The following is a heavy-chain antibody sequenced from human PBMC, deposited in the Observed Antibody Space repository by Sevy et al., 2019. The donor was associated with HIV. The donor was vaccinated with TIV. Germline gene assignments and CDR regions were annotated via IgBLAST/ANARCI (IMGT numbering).Heavy chain of an antibody. CDR2: IYYSGST. V-gene: IGHV4-59*13. J-gene: IGHJ5*02. Sequence: SETLSLTCTVSGGSISSYYWSWIRQPPGKGLEWIGYIYYSGSTNYNPSLKSRVTISVDTSKNQFSLKLSSVTAADTAVYYCARVGPYGSGSYYNTGFENWFDPGGQGTLVTVSS. CDR1: GGSISSYY. D-gene: IGHD3-10*01. CDR3: ARVGPYGSGSYYNTGFENWFDP.